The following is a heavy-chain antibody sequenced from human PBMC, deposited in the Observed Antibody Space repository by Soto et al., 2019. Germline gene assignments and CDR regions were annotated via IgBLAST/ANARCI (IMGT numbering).Heavy chain of an antibody. D-gene: IGHD6-13*01. CDR1: GGSFSGYY. CDR3: ARSWGSSPYDY. V-gene: IGHV4-34*01. Sequence: SETLSLTCAVYGGSFSGYYCSWIRQPPGKGLEWIGEINHSGSTNYNPSLKSRVTISVDTSKNQFSLKLSSVTAADTAVYYCARSWGSSPYDYWGQGTLVTVSS. J-gene: IGHJ4*02. CDR2: INHSGST.